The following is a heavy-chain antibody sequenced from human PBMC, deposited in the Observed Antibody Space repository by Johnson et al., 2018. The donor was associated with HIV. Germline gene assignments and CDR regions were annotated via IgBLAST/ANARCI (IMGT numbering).Heavy chain of an antibody. V-gene: IGHV3-30*02. CDR2: IRYDGSNK. Sequence: QVQLVESGGGVVQPGGSLRLSCAASGFTFSSYGMHWVRQAPGKGLEWVAFIRYDGSNKYYADSVKGRFTISRDNSKNTLYLQMNSLRAEDTAVYYCAKQHEQLVEPDAFDIWGQGTMVTVSS. CDR3: AKQHEQLVEPDAFDI. CDR1: GFTFSSYG. D-gene: IGHD6-6*01. J-gene: IGHJ3*02.